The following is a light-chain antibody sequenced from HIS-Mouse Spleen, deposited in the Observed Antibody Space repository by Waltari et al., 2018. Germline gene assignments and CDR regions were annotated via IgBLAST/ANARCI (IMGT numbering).Light chain of an antibody. CDR3: QVWDSSSDHWV. CDR2: EDS. J-gene: IGLJ3*02. CDR1: NIGSKS. Sequence: SYVLTQPPSVSVAPGKTARITCGGNNIGSKSVHWYQQKPGQAPVLGVYEDSDRPSGFPDRFSGSNAGNTATLTISRVEAGDEADYYCQVWDSSSDHWVFGGGTKLTVL. V-gene: IGLV3-21*03.